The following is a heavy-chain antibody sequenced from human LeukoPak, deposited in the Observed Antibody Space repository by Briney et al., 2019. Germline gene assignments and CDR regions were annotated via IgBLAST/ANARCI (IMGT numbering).Heavy chain of an antibody. CDR1: GFPFSIYW. V-gene: IGHV3-7*05. CDR2: IKPDGSEK. CDR3: ARLVGATHLDY. D-gene: IGHD1-26*01. Sequence: GGSLRLSCAASGFPFSIYWMTWVRQAPGKGLEWVANIKPDGSEKYYVDSAKGRFTISRDNAKNSLYLQMSSLRAEDTAVYYCARLVGATHLDYWGQGTLVTVSS. J-gene: IGHJ4*02.